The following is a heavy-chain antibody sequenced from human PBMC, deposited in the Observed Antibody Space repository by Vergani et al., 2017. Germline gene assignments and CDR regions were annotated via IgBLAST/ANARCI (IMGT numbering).Heavy chain of an antibody. Sequence: EVQLVESGGGLVKPGGSLRLSCAASGFTFSSYSMNWVRQAPGKGLEWVSSISSSSSYIYYADSVKGRFTISRDNAKNSLYLQMNSLRAEDTAVYYCAKYGGIQSDWYFDLWGRGTLVTVSS. CDR1: GFTFSSYS. CDR3: AKYGGIQSDWYFDL. V-gene: IGHV3-21*01. CDR2: ISSSSSYI. D-gene: IGHD5-18*01. J-gene: IGHJ2*01.